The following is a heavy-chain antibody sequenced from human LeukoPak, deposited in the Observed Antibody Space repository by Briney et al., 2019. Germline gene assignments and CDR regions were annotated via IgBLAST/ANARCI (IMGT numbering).Heavy chain of an antibody. D-gene: IGHD6-19*01. J-gene: IGHJ4*02. Sequence: GRSLRLSCAASGFTVSSNYMSWVRQAPGKGLEWVSVIYSGGSTYYADSVKGRFTISRDNSKNTLYLQMNSLRAEDTAVYYCASSFIYSSGCDYWGQGTLVTVSS. CDR1: GFTVSSNY. V-gene: IGHV3-53*01. CDR2: IYSGGST. CDR3: ASSFIYSSGCDY.